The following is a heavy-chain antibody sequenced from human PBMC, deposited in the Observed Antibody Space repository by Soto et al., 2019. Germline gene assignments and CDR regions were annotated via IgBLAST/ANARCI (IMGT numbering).Heavy chain of an antibody. V-gene: IGHV4-4*02. CDR2: IYHSGST. CDR3: ASLRDISSYFA. D-gene: IGHD3-22*01. J-gene: IGHJ4*02. Sequence: QVQLQESGPGLVKPSGTLSLTCAVSGASVTSNYWWSWVRQPPGKGLVSIGEIYHSGSTTYNPSHKSRVSVSLDKTKIPFSLRLSFVTAADTAVDFCASLRDISSYFAGGQGILFTVSS. CDR1: GASVTSNYW.